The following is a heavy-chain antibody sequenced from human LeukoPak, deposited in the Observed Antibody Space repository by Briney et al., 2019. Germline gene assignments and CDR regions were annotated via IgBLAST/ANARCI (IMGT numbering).Heavy chain of an antibody. CDR3: AKDSRNLPFDY. J-gene: IGHJ4*02. D-gene: IGHD1-14*01. CDR1: GFTFSGSG. V-gene: IGHV3-30*02. Sequence: GGSLRLSCAASGFTFSGSGMHWVRQAPGKGLEWVAFIRSDGYNKYYADSVKGRFSISRDNSKNTLYLQMNSLRAEDTAVYYCAKDSRNLPFDYWGQGTLVIVSS. CDR2: IRSDGYNK.